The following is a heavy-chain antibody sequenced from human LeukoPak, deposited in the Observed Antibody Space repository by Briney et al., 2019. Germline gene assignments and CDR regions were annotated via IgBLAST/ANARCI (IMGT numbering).Heavy chain of an antibody. CDR1: GFIFSSYG. Sequence: PGGSLRLSCAASGFIFSSYGMHWVRQAPGKGLEWVAFIRYDGSNKYYADSVKGRFTISRDNSKNTLYLQMNSLRAEDTAVYYCAKDPRRGFYISYYYMDVWGKGTTVTVSS. V-gene: IGHV3-30*02. CDR3: AKDPRRGFYISYYYMDV. D-gene: IGHD1-14*01. CDR2: IRYDGSNK. J-gene: IGHJ6*03.